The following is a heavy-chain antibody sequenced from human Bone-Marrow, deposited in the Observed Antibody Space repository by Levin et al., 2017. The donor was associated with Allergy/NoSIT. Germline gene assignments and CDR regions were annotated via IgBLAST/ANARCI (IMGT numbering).Heavy chain of an antibody. J-gene: IGHJ5*02. CDR2: IKRTIDGGTT. CDR3: LTDCSGTNCYTTFYGS. D-gene: IGHD2-2*02. V-gene: IGHV3-15*05. CDR1: GFTFSNTW. Sequence: PGGSLRLSCAASGFTFSNTWMMWVRQAPGKGLEWVARIKRTIDGGTTDYATPVKGRFTISRDDSKDTLYLQMNSLKTEDTAVYYCLTDCSGTNCYTTFYGSWGQGTLVTVSS.